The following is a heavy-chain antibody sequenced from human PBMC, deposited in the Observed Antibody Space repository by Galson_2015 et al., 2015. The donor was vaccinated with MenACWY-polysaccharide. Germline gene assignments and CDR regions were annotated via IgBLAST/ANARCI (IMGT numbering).Heavy chain of an antibody. D-gene: IGHD3-10*01. V-gene: IGHV1-46*01. CDR3: ARNAASGLGY. Sequence: SVKVSCKASGYTFTNYYIHWVRQAPGQGLEWLGFINPSGGSTSYAQKFQGRVTMTRDTSTGTVYVDLSSLRSEDTAVYYCARNAASGLGYWGHGTLVTVSS. J-gene: IGHJ4*01. CDR2: INPSGGST. CDR1: GYTFTNYY.